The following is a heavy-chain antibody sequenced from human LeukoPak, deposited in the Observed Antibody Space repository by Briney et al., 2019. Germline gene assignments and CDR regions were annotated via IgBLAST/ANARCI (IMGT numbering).Heavy chain of an antibody. Sequence: GGSLRLSCAASGFTVSSNYMSSVRQAPGKGLEWVSSISSSSSYIYYADSVKGRFTISRDNAKNSLYLQMNSLRAEDTAVYYCARVAPTSAKYSSGWYDAFDIWGQGTMVTVSS. CDR1: GFTVSSNY. CDR2: ISSSSSYI. D-gene: IGHD6-19*01. V-gene: IGHV3-21*01. CDR3: ARVAPTSAKYSSGWYDAFDI. J-gene: IGHJ3*02.